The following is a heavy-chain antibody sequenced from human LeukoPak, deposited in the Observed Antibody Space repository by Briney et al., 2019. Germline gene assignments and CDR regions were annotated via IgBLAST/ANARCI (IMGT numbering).Heavy chain of an antibody. CDR1: GFAASEFTFSRYS. CDR3: ARLWGYCSGGSCYSTPY. J-gene: IGHJ4*02. Sequence: GGSLRLSCAASGFAASEFTFSRYSMNWVRQAPGKGLEWVSYIGSSGSTIYYADSVKGRFTISRDNAKNSLYLQMNSLRDEDTAVYYCARLWGYCSGGSCYSTPYWGQGTLVTVSS. V-gene: IGHV3-48*02. CDR2: IGSSGSTI. D-gene: IGHD2-15*01.